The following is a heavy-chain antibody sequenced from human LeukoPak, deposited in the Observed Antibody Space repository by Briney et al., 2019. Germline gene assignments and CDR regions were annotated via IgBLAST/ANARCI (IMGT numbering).Heavy chain of an antibody. D-gene: IGHD6-19*01. Sequence: ASVKVSCKASGGTFSSYAISWVRQAPGQGLEWMGGIIPIFGTANYAQKFQGRVTITADESTSTAYMELRSLRSDDTAVYYCARDSSGWYGSSPNFDYWGQGTLVTVSS. J-gene: IGHJ4*02. CDR3: ARDSSGWYGSSPNFDY. CDR2: IIPIFGTA. CDR1: GGTFSSYA. V-gene: IGHV1-69*13.